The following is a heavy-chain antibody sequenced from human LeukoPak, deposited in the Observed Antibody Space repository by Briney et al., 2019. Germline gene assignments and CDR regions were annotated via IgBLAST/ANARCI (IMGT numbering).Heavy chain of an antibody. D-gene: IGHD3/OR15-3a*01. Sequence: GGSLRLSCAASGFTFNNHWMGWLRQAPGKGLEWVANIKPDGRKDYYGDSVRGRFTISRDNAKNSLYLQMRNLRAADTAVYYCARDADWASDYWGPGTLVTVSS. CDR1: GFTFNNHW. J-gene: IGHJ4*02. CDR2: IKPDGRKD. V-gene: IGHV3-7*01. CDR3: ARDADWASDY.